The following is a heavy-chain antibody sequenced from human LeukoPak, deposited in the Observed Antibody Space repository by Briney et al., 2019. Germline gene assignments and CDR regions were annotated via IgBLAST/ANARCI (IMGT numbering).Heavy chain of an antibody. CDR2: IYHSGST. V-gene: IGHV4-59*12. CDR1: GGSISSYY. D-gene: IGHD3-22*01. CDR3: ARAPIPYYYDSSGYRYFDL. Sequence: SETLSLTCTVSGGSISSYYWSWIRQPPGKGLEWIGYIYHSGSTYYNPSLKSRVTISVDRSKNQFSLKLSSVTAADTAVYYCARAPIPYYYDSSGYRYFDLWGRGTLVTVSS. J-gene: IGHJ2*01.